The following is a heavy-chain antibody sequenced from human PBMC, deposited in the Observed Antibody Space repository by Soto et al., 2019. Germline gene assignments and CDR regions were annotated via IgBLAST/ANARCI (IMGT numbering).Heavy chain of an antibody. CDR3: ARYLLPGRSNWNYFWFDP. D-gene: IGHD1-7*01. CDR1: GYSFTSYW. Sequence: GESLKISCKGSGYSFTSYWIGWVRQMPGKGLEWMGIIYPGDSDTRYSPSFQGQVTISADKSISTAYLQWSSLKASDTAIYYCARYLLPGRSNWNYFWFDPWGQGTLVTVSS. CDR2: IYPGDSDT. V-gene: IGHV5-51*01. J-gene: IGHJ5*02.